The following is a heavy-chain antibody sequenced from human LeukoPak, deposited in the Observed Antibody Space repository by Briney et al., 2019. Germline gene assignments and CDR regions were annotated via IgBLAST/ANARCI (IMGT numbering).Heavy chain of an antibody. CDR1: GGSISSSSYY. Sequence: SETLSLTCTVSGGSISSSSYYWGWIRQPPGKGLEWIGSIYYSGSTYYNPSLKSRVTISVDTSKNQFSLKLSSVTAADTAVYYCARRSQRAELPTYNWFDPWVQGTLVTVSS. V-gene: IGHV4-39*01. CDR3: ARRSQRAELPTYNWFDP. D-gene: IGHD1-26*01. J-gene: IGHJ5*02. CDR2: IYYSGST.